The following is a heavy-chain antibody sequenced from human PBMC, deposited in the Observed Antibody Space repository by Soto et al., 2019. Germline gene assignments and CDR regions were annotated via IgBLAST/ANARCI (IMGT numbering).Heavy chain of an antibody. CDR1: GFSLSNARMG. CDR2: IFSNDEK. D-gene: IGHD6-6*01. J-gene: IGHJ4*02. Sequence: SGPTLVNPTETLTLTCTVSGFSLSNARMGVSWIRQPPGKALEWLAHIFSNDEKSYSTSLKSRLTISKDTSKSQVVLTMTNMDPVDTATYYCARIRIAARPGLFDYWGQGTLVTVSS. CDR3: ARIRIAARPGLFDY. V-gene: IGHV2-26*01.